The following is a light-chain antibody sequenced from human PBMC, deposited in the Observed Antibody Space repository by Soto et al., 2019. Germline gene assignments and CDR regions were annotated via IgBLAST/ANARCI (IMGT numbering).Light chain of an antibody. CDR2: GAS. J-gene: IGKJ4*01. CDR3: QHYYSAPPT. V-gene: IGKV4-1*01. Sequence: DIVMTQSPDSLAVSLGERATIYCKSSQSLLYSSNNKSYLAWYQQKPGQPPQLLIYGASTRESGVPDRFSGSGSATDFTLTISSLQAEDVAVYYCQHYYSAPPTFGGGTKVEIK. CDR1: QSLLYSSNNKSY.